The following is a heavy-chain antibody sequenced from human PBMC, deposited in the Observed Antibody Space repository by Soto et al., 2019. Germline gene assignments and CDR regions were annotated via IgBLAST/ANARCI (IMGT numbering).Heavy chain of an antibody. CDR2: IHTAGDT. V-gene: IGHV3-13*01. CDR1: GFTFSDYD. Sequence: ESGGGLVQPGGSLRLSCAASGFTFSDYDMHWVRQTTGKSLEWVAAIHTAGDTYYPGSVKGRFTISRDNANNSLYLQMNSLRAEDTATYYCVRDGLDYYDTERLYFDNWGQGTLVTVSS. J-gene: IGHJ4*02. D-gene: IGHD3-22*01. CDR3: VRDGLDYYDTERLYFDN.